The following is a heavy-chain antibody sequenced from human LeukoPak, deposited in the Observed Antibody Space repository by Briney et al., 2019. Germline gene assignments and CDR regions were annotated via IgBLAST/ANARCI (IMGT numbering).Heavy chain of an antibody. CDR3: ARAGYYGSGSYRRYYGMDV. CDR2: INHSGST. Sequence: SETLSLTCAVYGGSFSGYYWIWIGQPAGKGREWIGEINHSGSTNHHPSLKSRVTISVDTSKDQCSLKLSSVTAADTAVYYCARAGYYGSGSYRRYYGMDVWGKGTTVTVSS. CDR1: GGSFSGYY. V-gene: IGHV4-34*01. J-gene: IGHJ6*04. D-gene: IGHD3-10*01.